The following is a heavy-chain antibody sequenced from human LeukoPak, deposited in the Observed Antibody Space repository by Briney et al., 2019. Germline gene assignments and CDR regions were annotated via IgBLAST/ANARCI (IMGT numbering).Heavy chain of an antibody. CDR1: GFTLTSHS. CDR3: AKDLRPDNGWDFDF. CDR2: FLRTGTSV. D-gene: IGHD6-19*01. V-gene: IGHV3-23*05. J-gene: IGHJ4*02. Sequence: GGSLRLSCVASGFTLTSHSTSWVRQVPGQGLEWTSSFLRTGTSVYYADSVRGRFTISRDNSKNTLYLQMNSLRAEDTGVYYCAKDLRPDNGWDFDFWGQGTRVTVSS.